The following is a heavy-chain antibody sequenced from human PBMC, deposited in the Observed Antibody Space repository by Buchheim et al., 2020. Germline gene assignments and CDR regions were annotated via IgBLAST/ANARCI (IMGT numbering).Heavy chain of an antibody. Sequence: EVQLVESGGGLVQPGGSLRLSCAASGFAFSNYEMSWVRQTPGRGLEWISYIASNVNIIYYADSVKGRFTISRDNATNSLYLQMNSLRGEDTAVYYCVRRGAMVDYWGQGTL. J-gene: IGHJ4*02. CDR3: VRRGAMVDY. CDR1: GFAFSNYE. D-gene: IGHD1-26*01. V-gene: IGHV3-48*03. CDR2: IASNVNII.